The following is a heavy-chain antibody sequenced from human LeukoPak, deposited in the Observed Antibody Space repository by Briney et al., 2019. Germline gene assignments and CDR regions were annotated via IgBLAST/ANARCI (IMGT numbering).Heavy chain of an antibody. V-gene: IGHV3-23*01. D-gene: IGHD3-10*01. Sequence: GGSLRLSCAASGFTFSSYAMSWVRQAPGKGLEWVSAISGSGGSTYYADSVKGRFTISRDNPKNTLYLQMNSLRAEDTAVYYCAKDAGVVRGVIIPYPFDYWGQGTLVTVSS. CDR3: AKDAGVVRGVIIPYPFDY. CDR1: GFTFSSYA. CDR2: ISGSGGST. J-gene: IGHJ4*02.